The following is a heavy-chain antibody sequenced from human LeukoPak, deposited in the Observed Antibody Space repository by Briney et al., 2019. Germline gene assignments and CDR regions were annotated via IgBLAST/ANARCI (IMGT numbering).Heavy chain of an antibody. CDR3: ATEGYCTNGVCYTDYYFDY. Sequence: GASVKVSCKASGYTFTSYYMHWVRQAPGKGLEWMGGFDPEDGETIYAQKFLGRVTMTEDTSTDTAYMELSSLRSEDTAVYYCATEGYCTNGVCYTDYYFDYWGQGTLVTVSS. CDR1: GYTFTSYY. D-gene: IGHD2-8*01. CDR2: FDPEDGET. V-gene: IGHV1-24*01. J-gene: IGHJ4*02.